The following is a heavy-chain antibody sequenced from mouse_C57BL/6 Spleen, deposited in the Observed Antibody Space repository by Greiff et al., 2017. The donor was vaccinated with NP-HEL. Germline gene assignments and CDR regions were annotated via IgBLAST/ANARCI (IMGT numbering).Heavy chain of an antibody. Sequence: QVQLQQPGAELVKPGASVKLSCKASGYTFTSYWIHWVKPRPGQGLEWIGMIHPNSGSTNYNEKFKSKATLTVDKSSGTAYMQLSSLTSEDSAVYYCAIITTVVDYWGQGTTLTVSS. D-gene: IGHD1-1*01. CDR2: IHPNSGST. J-gene: IGHJ2*01. CDR1: GYTFTSYW. V-gene: IGHV1-64*01. CDR3: AIITTVVDY.